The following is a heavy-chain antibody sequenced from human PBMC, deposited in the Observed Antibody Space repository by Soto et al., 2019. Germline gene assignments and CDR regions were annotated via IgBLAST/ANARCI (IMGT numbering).Heavy chain of an antibody. Sequence: AISGSGGSTYYADSVKGRFTISRDNSKNTLYLQMNSLRAEDTAVYYCAKPYCSGGSCLPYYYYGMDVWGQGTTVTVSS. J-gene: IGHJ6*02. D-gene: IGHD2-15*01. CDR3: AKPYCSGGSCLPYYYYGMDV. CDR2: ISGSGGST. V-gene: IGHV3-23*01.